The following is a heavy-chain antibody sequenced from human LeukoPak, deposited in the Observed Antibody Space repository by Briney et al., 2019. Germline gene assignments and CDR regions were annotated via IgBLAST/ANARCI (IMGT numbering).Heavy chain of an antibody. J-gene: IGHJ4*02. CDR1: GYTFTSYG. V-gene: IGHV1-18*01. CDR2: ISAYNGNT. Sequence: GASVKVSCKASGYTFTSYGFSWVRQAPGQGLEWMGWISAYNGNTNYAQKLQGRVTMTTDTSTSTAYMELRSLRSDDTAVYYCARAGMATITTYFDYWGQGTLVTVSS. CDR3: ARAGMATITTYFDY. D-gene: IGHD5-24*01.